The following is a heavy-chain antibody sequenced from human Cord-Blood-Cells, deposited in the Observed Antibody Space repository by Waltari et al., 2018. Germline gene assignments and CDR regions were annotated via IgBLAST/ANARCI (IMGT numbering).Heavy chain of an antibody. Sequence: QVQLVESGGGVVQPGRSLRLSCAASGFTFSSYGMHWVRQAPGKGLEWVAVIRYYGSNKYYADSVKGRFTISRDNSKNTLYLQMNSLRAEDTAVYYCARGDGRSWGQGTLVTVSS. CDR1: GFTFSSYG. CDR3: ARGDGRS. J-gene: IGHJ4*02. V-gene: IGHV3-33*01. CDR2: IRYYGSNK.